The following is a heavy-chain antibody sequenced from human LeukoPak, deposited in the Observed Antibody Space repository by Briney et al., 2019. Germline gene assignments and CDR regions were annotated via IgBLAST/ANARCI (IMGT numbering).Heavy chain of an antibody. D-gene: IGHD2-2*01. Sequence: PSETLSLTCAVSRYSISSGYYWGWFRQPPGKGLEWIGSIYHSGSTYYTPSPKSRVTISVDTSKNQFSLKLSSVTAADTTVYYCARQRYCSSTSCYPISFDFWGQGTLVTVSS. CDR1: RYSISSGYY. CDR2: IYHSGST. CDR3: ARQRYCSSTSCYPISFDF. V-gene: IGHV4-38-2*01. J-gene: IGHJ4*02.